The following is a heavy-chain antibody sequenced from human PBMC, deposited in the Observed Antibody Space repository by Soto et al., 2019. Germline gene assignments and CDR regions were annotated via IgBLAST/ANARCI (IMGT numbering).Heavy chain of an antibody. V-gene: IGHV4-34*01. CDR1: GGSFSDYY. D-gene: IGHD3-3*01. CDR3: ARVRTGIPIFGVVAG. Sequence: PSETLSLTCAVYGGSFSDYYWSWIRQPPGKGLEWIGEINHSGSTNYNPSLKSRVTISIYTSKNQFSLKLSSVTAADTAVYYCARVRTGIPIFGVVAGGGQGTLVTVSS. J-gene: IGHJ4*02. CDR2: INHSGST.